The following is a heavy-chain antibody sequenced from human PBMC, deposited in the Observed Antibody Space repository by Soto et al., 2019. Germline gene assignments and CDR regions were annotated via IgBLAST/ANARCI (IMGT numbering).Heavy chain of an antibody. Sequence: SETLSLTCTVSGGSVSSGSYYWSWIRQPPGKGLEWIGYIYYSGSTNYNPSLKSRVTISVDTSKNQFSLKLSSVTAADTAVYYCARDAPAYSSGWYKRFDYWGQGTLVTV. CDR2: IYYSGST. CDR1: GGSVSSGSYY. V-gene: IGHV4-61*01. D-gene: IGHD6-19*01. CDR3: ARDAPAYSSGWYKRFDY. J-gene: IGHJ4*02.